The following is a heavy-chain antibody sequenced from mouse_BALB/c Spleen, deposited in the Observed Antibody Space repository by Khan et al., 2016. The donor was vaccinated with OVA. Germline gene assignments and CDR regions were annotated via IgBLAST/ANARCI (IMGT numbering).Heavy chain of an antibody. V-gene: IGHV3-2*02. D-gene: IGHD1-1*01. J-gene: IGHJ2*01. CDR3: ARGNYYGYYVEN. Sequence: EVQLKQSGPGLVKPSQSLSLTCTVTGYSITSGYAWNWIRQFPGNKLEWMGYISYSGVTSYTPSLKSRISITRDPSKNPFFLQLNSVTNEDTATYYWARGNYYGYYVENWGKGTTLTVSS. CDR2: ISYSGVT. CDR1: GYSITSGYA.